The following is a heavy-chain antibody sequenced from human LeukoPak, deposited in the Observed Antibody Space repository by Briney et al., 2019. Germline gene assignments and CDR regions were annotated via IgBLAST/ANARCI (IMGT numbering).Heavy chain of an antibody. D-gene: IGHD5-12*01. CDR3: ARERLVATGLFDP. V-gene: IGHV3-21*01. CDR2: ISSDSSYI. J-gene: IGHJ5*02. CDR1: GFTFSTYS. Sequence: PGGSLRLSCAASGFTFSTYSMNWVRQAPGKGLEWVSSISSDSSYIYYADSVKGRFTISRDNAKNSLYLQMNSLRAEDTAVYYCARERLVATGLFDPWGQGTLVTVSS.